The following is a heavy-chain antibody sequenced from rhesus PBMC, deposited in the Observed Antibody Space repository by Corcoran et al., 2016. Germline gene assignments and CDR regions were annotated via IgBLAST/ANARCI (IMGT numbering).Heavy chain of an antibody. D-gene: IGHD6-31*01. V-gene: IGHV4-160*01. J-gene: IGHJ4*01. CDR2: IYGSGGST. CDR1: GGSISSNH. Sequence: QVQLQESGPGLVKPAATLSLTCAVSGGSISSNHRSWLRQAPGKGLGWIGRIYGSGGSTDYNPSLKSRVTISTDTSKNQFSLKLSSVTAADTAVYYCARDRGVIAAAGVDYWGQGVLVTVSS. CDR3: ARDRGVIAAAGVDY.